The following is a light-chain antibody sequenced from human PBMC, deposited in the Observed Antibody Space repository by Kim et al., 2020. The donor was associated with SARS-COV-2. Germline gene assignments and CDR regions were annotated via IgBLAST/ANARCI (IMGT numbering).Light chain of an antibody. J-gene: IGLJ2*01. CDR2: LTSDGSH. CDR1: SGHSSYT. V-gene: IGLV4-69*01. CDR3: QTWGTVIQRV. Sequence: QLVLTQSPSASASLGASVKLTCTLSSGHSSYTIAWHQQQPEKGPRYLMNLTSDGSHNKGDGIPDRFSGSSSGAERYLTISSLQSGDEADYYCQTWGTVIQRVFGGGTQLTVL.